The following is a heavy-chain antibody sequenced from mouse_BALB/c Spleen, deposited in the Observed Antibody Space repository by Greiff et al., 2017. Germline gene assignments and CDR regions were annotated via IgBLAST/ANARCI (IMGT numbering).Heavy chain of an antibody. CDR2: ISSGGGST. CDR1: GFAFSSYD. CDR3: ARQRGLYYFDY. Sequence: EVKVVESGGGLVKPGGSLKLSCAASGFAFSSYDMSWVRQTPEKRLEWVAYISSGGGSTYYPDTVKGRFTISRDNAKNTLYLQMSSLKSEDTAMYYCARQRGLYYFDYWGQGTTLTVSS. J-gene: IGHJ2*01. V-gene: IGHV5-12-1*01.